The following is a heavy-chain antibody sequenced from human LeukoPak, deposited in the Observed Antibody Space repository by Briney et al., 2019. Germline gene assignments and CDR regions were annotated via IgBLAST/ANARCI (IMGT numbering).Heavy chain of an antibody. Sequence: PSETLSLTCTVSGYSISSGYYWGWIRQPPGKGLEWIGSIYHSGSTYYNPSLKSRVTISVDTSKNQFSLKLSSVTAADTAVYYCAREGLRLGELSLYRFDYWGQGTLVTVSS. V-gene: IGHV4-38-2*02. CDR1: GYSISSGYY. CDR2: IYHSGST. CDR3: AREGLRLGELSLYRFDY. D-gene: IGHD3-16*02. J-gene: IGHJ4*02.